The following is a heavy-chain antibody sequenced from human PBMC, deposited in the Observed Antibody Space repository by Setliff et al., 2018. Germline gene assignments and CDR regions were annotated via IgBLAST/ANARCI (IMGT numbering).Heavy chain of an antibody. V-gene: IGHV2-70*11. J-gene: IGHJ4*02. CDR2: IDWDGDK. Sequence: GSGPTLVNPTQTLTLTCTFSGFSLTTSGTCVTWSRQPPGKALEWLARIDWDGDKYYNTSLRTRLTLSKDTSKNQVFLTMTNMDPVDTATYYCARSRYELPHYYFDYWGQGILVTVSS. CDR1: GFSLTTSGTC. D-gene: IGHD1-7*01. CDR3: ARSRYELPHYYFDY.